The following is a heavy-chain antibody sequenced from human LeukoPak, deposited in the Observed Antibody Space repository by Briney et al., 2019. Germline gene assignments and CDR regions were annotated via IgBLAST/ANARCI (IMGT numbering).Heavy chain of an antibody. D-gene: IGHD4-17*01. CDR3: ARAGSYRLTTTL. CDR2: ISYSGST. Sequence: SETLSLTCAVSGGSTSPYYWMWIRHPPGKGLEWIGYISYSGSTSFNPSLKSRVTISLDTSTNQVSLKLSSVTAADTAVYYCARAGSYRLTTTLWGQGTLVTVSS. J-gene: IGHJ4*02. V-gene: IGHV4-59*01. CDR1: GGSTSPYY.